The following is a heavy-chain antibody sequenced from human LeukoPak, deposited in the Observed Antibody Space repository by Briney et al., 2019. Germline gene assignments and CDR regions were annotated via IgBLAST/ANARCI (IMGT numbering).Heavy chain of an antibody. CDR2: VNTVSSYI. D-gene: IGHD3-22*01. J-gene: IGHJ4*02. V-gene: IGHV3-21*01. CDR1: GFTFSDYS. CDR3: ARLRRNSDRSDFFYYYDH. Sequence: GGSLRLSCAASGFTFSDYSMYWVRQAPGKGLEWVASVNTVSSYIYYADSMRGRFTISRDNAKNSLFLQMNSLRAEDTAVCYCARLRRNSDRSDFFYYYDHWGQGTLVTVSS.